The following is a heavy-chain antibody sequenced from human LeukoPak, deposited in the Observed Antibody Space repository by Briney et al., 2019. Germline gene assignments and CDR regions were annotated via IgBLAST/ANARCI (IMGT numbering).Heavy chain of an antibody. CDR1: GFTFSSYA. CDR3: ARVSAGFMVDSGYDPRPLDFDY. CDR2: ISYDGSNK. J-gene: IGHJ4*02. V-gene: IGHV3-30*04. Sequence: GGSLRLSCAASGFTFSSYAMHWVRQAPGKGLEWVAVISYDGSNKYYADSVKGRFTISRDNSKNTLYLQMNSLKAEDTAVYYCARVSAGFMVDSGYDPRPLDFDYWGQGTLVTVSS. D-gene: IGHD5-12*01.